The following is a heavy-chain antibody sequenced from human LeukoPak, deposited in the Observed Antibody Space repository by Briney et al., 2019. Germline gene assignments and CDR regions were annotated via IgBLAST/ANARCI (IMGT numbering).Heavy chain of an antibody. CDR1: GFTFSSYG. D-gene: IGHD3-10*01. Sequence: GGSLRLSCAASGFTFSSYGMHWVRQAPGKGLEWVAVISYDGSNKYYADSVKGRFTISRDNSKNTLYLQMNSLRAEDTAVYYCAKDSSGDGSGAPYYFDYWGQGTLVTVSS. CDR2: ISYDGSNK. V-gene: IGHV3-30*18. J-gene: IGHJ4*02. CDR3: AKDSSGDGSGAPYYFDY.